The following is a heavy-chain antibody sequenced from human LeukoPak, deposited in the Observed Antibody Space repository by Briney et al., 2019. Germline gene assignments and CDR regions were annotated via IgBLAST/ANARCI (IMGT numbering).Heavy chain of an antibody. D-gene: IGHD3-3*01. CDR3: ARTFFWSGYYVFDY. J-gene: IGHJ4*02. CDR2: ISSSSSTI. Sequence: PGGSLRLSCAASGFIFISYSMNWVRQAPGKGLEWVSYISSSSSTIYYADSVKGRFTISRDNAKNSLYLQMNSLRAEDTAVYYCARTFFWSGYYVFDYWGQGTLVTVSS. V-gene: IGHV3-48*01. CDR1: GFIFISYS.